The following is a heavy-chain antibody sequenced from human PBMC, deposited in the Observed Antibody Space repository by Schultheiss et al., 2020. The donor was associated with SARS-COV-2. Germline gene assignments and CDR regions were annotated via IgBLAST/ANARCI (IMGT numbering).Heavy chain of an antibody. V-gene: IGHV3-23*01. CDR3: AKDDYGQHEYFFDY. Sequence: GGSLRLSCAASGFTFSDYYMSWVRQAPGKGLGWVSSISGRGGTTYYAESVRGRFTISRDNSVNTMYLEMNSLRDQDTATYYCAKDDYGQHEYFFDYWGQGTLVTVAS. CDR2: ISGRGGTT. D-gene: IGHD3-16*01. J-gene: IGHJ4*01. CDR1: GFTFSDYY.